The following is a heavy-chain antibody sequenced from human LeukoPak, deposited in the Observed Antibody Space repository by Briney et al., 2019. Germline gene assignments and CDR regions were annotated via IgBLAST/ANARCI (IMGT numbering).Heavy chain of an antibody. Sequence: PGGSLRLSCAASGFTFASYAMNWVRQAPGKGLEWVSAISGSGGSTYYADSVKGRFTISRDNSKNTPYLQMDSLRAEDTALYYCAKLAGAVMVDDFWGQGTLDTVSS. V-gene: IGHV3-23*01. D-gene: IGHD3-10*01. CDR2: ISGSGGST. J-gene: IGHJ4*02. CDR1: GFTFASYA. CDR3: AKLAGAVMVDDF.